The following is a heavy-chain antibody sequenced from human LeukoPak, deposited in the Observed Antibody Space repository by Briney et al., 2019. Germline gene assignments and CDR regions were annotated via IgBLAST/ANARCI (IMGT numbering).Heavy chain of an antibody. D-gene: IGHD3-10*01. Sequence: GASVKVSCKASGGTFSSYAISWVRQAPGQGLEWMGGIIPIFGTANYAQKFQGRVTITADESTSTAYMELSSLRSEDTAVYYCAREHTHIMVRGVIGENYYFDYWGQGTLVTVSS. V-gene: IGHV1-69*13. J-gene: IGHJ4*02. CDR1: GGTFSSYA. CDR3: AREHTHIMVRGVIGENYYFDY. CDR2: IIPIFGTA.